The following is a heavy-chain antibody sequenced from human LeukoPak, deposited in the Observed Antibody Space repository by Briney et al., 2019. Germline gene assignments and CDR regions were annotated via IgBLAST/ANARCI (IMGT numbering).Heavy chain of an antibody. CDR3: ARSFDSSGYYYVGDDDY. J-gene: IGHJ4*02. CDR2: ISAYNGNT. Sequence: ASVKVSCKASGYTFTSYGISWVRQATGQGLEWMGWISAYNGNTNYAQKLQGRVTMTTDTSTSTAYMELRSLRSDDTAVYYCARSFDSSGYYYVGDDDYWGQGTLVTVSS. CDR1: GYTFTSYG. V-gene: IGHV1-18*01. D-gene: IGHD3-22*01.